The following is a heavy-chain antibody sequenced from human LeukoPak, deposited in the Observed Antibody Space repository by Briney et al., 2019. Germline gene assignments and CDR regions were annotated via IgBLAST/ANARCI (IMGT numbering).Heavy chain of an antibody. CDR2: ISGSGGST. J-gene: IGHJ3*02. V-gene: IGHV3-23*01. D-gene: IGHD6-19*01. CDR1: GFTFSSYG. Sequence: GGSLRLSCAASGFTFSSYGMSWVRQAPGKGLEWVSAISGSGGSTYYADSVKGRFTISRDNSKNTLYLQMSSLRAEDTAVYYCAKTLQWLVLGDAFDIWGQGTMVTVSS. CDR3: AKTLQWLVLGDAFDI.